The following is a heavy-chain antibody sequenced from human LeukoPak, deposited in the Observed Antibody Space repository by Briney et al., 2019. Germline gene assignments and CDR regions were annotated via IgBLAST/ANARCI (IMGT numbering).Heavy chain of an antibody. CDR1: GFTFRNAW. CDR3: ATGEATYYYDSSGYRSVDY. CDR2: ISSSSSTI. D-gene: IGHD3-22*01. Sequence: PGGSLRLSCAASGFTFRNAWMSWVRQAPGKGLEWVSYISSSSSTIYYADSVKGRFTISRDNAKNSLYLQMNSLRDEDTAVYYCATGEATYYYDSSGYRSVDYWGQGTLVTVSS. V-gene: IGHV3-48*02. J-gene: IGHJ4*02.